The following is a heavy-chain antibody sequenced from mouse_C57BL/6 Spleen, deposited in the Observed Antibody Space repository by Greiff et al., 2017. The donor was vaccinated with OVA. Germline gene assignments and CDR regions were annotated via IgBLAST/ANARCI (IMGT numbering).Heavy chain of an antibody. D-gene: IGHD2-3*01. V-gene: IGHV1-82*01. CDR1: GYAFSSSW. Sequence: VQLQQSGPELVKPGASVKISCKASGYAFSSSWMNWVKQRPGKGLEWIGRIYPGDGDPNYNGKFKGKATLTADKSSSTAYMQLSSLTSEDSAVYFCARSGDGYYLAWFAYWGQGTLVTVSA. CDR2: IYPGDGDP. CDR3: ARSGDGYYLAWFAY. J-gene: IGHJ3*01.